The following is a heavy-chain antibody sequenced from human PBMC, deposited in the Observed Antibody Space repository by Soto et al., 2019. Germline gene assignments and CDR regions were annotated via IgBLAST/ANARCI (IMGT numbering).Heavy chain of an antibody. Sequence: QVQLQESGPGLVKPSQTLSLTCTVSGGSISSGGYYWSWIRQHPGKGLEWIGYIYYSGSTYYNPYLKIRVTISVDTSKNQCSLKLSSVTAADTAVYYCARVCGGDCHYGMDVWGQGTTVTVSS. CDR2: IYYSGST. J-gene: IGHJ6*02. V-gene: IGHV4-31*03. D-gene: IGHD2-21*02. CDR3: ARVCGGDCHYGMDV. CDR1: GGSISSGGYY.